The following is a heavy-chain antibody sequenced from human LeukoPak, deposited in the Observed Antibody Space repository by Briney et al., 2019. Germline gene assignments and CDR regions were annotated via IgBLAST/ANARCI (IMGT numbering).Heavy chain of an antibody. J-gene: IGHJ4*02. D-gene: IGHD1-26*01. CDR3: AKDSPFGGN. CDR2: IKGDGSEK. Sequence: GGSLRLSCAVSGFTFSTYWMSWVRQAPGKGLEWVANIKGDGSEKNYVGSVKGRFTISRDNAKNSLYLQMNSLRAEDTAVYYCAKDSPFGGNWGQGTLVTVSS. CDR1: GFTFSTYW. V-gene: IGHV3-7*01.